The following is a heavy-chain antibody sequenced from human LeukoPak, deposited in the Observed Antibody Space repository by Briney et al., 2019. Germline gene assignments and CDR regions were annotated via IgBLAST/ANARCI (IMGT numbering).Heavy chain of an antibody. V-gene: IGHV3-11*01. CDR1: GFTFRDYY. D-gene: IGHD1-26*01. Sequence: GGSLRLSCAASGFTFRDYYMSWIRQAPGKGLEWVSYTNDTGTNIYYADSVRGRFTLSRGSAKNSLYLQMNSLRVEDTAVYYCARDYSGTYEFDFWGQGTLVTVSS. J-gene: IGHJ4*02. CDR2: TNDTGTNI. CDR3: ARDYSGTYEFDF.